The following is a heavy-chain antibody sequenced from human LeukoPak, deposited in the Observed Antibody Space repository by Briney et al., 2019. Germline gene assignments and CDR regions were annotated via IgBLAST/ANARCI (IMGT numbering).Heavy chain of an antibody. D-gene: IGHD6-13*01. V-gene: IGHV4-34*01. J-gene: IGHJ5*02. CDR3: ARVKKAAAFNWFDP. CDR2: INHSGST. CDR1: GGSFSVYY. Sequence: SETLSLTCAVYGGSFSVYYWSWIRQPPGKGLEWIGEINHSGSTNYNPSLKSRVTISVDTSKNQFSLKLSSVTAADTAVYYCARVKKAAAFNWFDPWGQGTLVTVSS.